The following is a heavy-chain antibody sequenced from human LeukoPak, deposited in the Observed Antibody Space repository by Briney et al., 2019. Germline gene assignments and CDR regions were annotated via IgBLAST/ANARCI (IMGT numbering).Heavy chain of an antibody. J-gene: IGHJ5*02. CDR2: INHSGST. V-gene: IGHV4-34*01. Sequence: SETLSLTCAVYGGSFSGYYWSWIRQPPGKGLEWIGEINHSGSTNYNPSLKSRVTISVDTSKNQFSLKLSSVTAADTAVYYCARLELYRSWFDPWGQGTLVTVSS. D-gene: IGHD1-7*01. CDR1: GGSFSGYY. CDR3: ARLELYRSWFDP.